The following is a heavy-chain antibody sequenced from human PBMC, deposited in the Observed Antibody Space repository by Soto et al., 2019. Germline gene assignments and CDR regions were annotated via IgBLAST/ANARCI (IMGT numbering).Heavy chain of an antibody. CDR1: SGSVSSCDYY. V-gene: IGHV4-61*08. CDR2: IHCSGST. CDR3: ATWSYGMDV. J-gene: IGHJ6*02. Sequence: SETLSLTCTVSSGSVSSCDYYWSWIRQPPGKGPEWLGYIHCSGSTNYNPSLKSRVTISKDRSKNQFSLRLSSVTAADTAVHFCATWSYGMDVWGRGTTVTVSS.